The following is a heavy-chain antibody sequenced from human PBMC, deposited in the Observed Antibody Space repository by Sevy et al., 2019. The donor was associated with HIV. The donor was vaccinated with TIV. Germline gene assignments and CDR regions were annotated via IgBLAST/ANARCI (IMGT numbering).Heavy chain of an antibody. CDR3: ARRLSSAWYFDF. CDR2: IYSDGTT. CDR1: GFSVSRNH. Sequence: GGSLRLSCAASGFSVSRNHINWVRQAPGKGQEWISVIYSDGTTQYADSVKGRLTISRDTSNNTGYLQVSSLRADDTAVYYCARRLSSAWYFDFWGQGTLVTVSS. V-gene: IGHV3-53*01. J-gene: IGHJ4*02. D-gene: IGHD6-19*01.